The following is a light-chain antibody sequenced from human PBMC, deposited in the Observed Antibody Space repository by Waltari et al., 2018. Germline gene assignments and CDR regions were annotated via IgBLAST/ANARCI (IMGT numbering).Light chain of an antibody. V-gene: IGKV3-20*01. CDR1: QSFSRG. CDR2: GAS. J-gene: IGKJ1*01. CDR3: QHYVRLPAT. Sequence: DIVLTQSPGSLSSSPGDRVPLSCRASQSFSRGLAWYQQQPGQAPRLLIFGASNRATGIPDRFSGSGSETDFSLTISRLEPEDFAVYYCQHYVRLPATFGRGTKVEIK.